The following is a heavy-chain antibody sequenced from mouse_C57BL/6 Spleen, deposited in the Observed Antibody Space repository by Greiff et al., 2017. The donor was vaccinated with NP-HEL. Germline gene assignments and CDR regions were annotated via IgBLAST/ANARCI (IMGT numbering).Heavy chain of an antibody. CDR3: ASYSHYAMDY. Sequence: VQRVESGPELVKPGASVKISCKASGYAFSSSWMNWVKQRPGKGLEWIGRIYPGDGDTNYNGKFKGKATLTADKSSSTAYMQLSSLTSEDSAVYFCASYSHYAMDYWGQGTSVTVSS. CDR1: GYAFSSSW. CDR2: IYPGDGDT. D-gene: IGHD2-12*01. J-gene: IGHJ4*01. V-gene: IGHV1-82*01.